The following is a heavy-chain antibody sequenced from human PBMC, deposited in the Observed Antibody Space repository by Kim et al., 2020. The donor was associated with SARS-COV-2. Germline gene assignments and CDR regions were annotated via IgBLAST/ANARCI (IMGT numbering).Heavy chain of an antibody. J-gene: IGHJ4*02. D-gene: IGHD4-17*01. CDR2: IYYSGST. CDR1: GGSISSSSYY. V-gene: IGHV4-39*07. CDR3: ARGDGPTGSSYFDY. Sequence: SETLSLTCTVSGGSISSSSYYWGWIRQPPGKGLEWIGSIYYSGSTYYNPSLKSRVTISVDTSKNQFSLKLSSVTAADTAVYYCARGDGPTGSSYFDYWGQGTLVTVSS.